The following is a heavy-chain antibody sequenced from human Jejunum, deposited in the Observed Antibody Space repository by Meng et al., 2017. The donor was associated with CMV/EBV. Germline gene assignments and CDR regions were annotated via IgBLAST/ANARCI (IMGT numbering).Heavy chain of an antibody. D-gene: IGHD3-3*01. CDR2: ISGSSS. Sequence: ASGITFTKDARSWVRQGPGKGVGWVSGISGSSSYYEDSVKGRFTISGDNSKSTLFLQMNSLRVEDTAVYYCARDMPYDGTIFSFDPWGQGTLVTVSS. CDR1: GITFTKDA. V-gene: IGHV3-23*01. J-gene: IGHJ5*02. CDR3: ARDMPYDGTIFSFDP.